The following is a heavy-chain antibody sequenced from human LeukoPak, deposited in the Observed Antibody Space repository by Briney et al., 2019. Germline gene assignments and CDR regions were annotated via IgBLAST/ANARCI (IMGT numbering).Heavy chain of an antibody. CDR2: ITPSGGT. D-gene: IGHD2-15*01. CDR1: GYTFTSYA. Sequence: ASVKVSCKASGYTFTSYAMHWVRQAPGQGLEWMGWITPSGGTNYPQKFQGRVAITRDTSITTAYMDLSRLTSDDTAVYYCATVRDIVVGGGPYYFDYWGQGTLVTVSS. V-gene: IGHV1-2*02. CDR3: ATVRDIVVGGGPYYFDY. J-gene: IGHJ4*02.